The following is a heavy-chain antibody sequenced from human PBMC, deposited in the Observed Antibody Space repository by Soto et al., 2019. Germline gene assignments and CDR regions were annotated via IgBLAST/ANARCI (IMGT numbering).Heavy chain of an antibody. CDR3: ARGIVGATIFRYYGMDV. CDR2: IYPGDSDT. V-gene: IGHV5-51*01. D-gene: IGHD1-26*01. Sequence: GESLKISCKGSGYSFTSYWIGWVRQMPGKGLEWMGIIYPGDSDTRYSPSFQGQVTISADKSISTAYLQWSSLKASDTAMYYCARGIVGATIFRYYGMDVWGQGTTVTVSS. J-gene: IGHJ6*02. CDR1: GYSFTSYW.